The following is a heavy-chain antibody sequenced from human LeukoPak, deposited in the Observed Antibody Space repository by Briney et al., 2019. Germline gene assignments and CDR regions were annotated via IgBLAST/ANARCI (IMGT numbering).Heavy chain of an antibody. J-gene: IGHJ5*02. Sequence: ASVKVSCKASGYTFTSYDINWVRQATGQGLEWMGIINPSGGGTTYAQKFQGRVSMTRDTSTSTFYMDLSSLRSEDTAVYYCARHPSNYYDSSGYFGCFDPWGQGTLVTVSS. CDR1: GYTFTSYD. CDR2: INPSGGGT. V-gene: IGHV1-46*01. D-gene: IGHD3-22*01. CDR3: ARHPSNYYDSSGYFGCFDP.